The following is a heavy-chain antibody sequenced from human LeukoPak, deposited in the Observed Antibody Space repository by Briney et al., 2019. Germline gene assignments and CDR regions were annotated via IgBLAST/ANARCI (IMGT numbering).Heavy chain of an antibody. Sequence: ASLKVSCKASGYTFTSYDIDWVRQATGQGLEWMGWMNPNSGNTGYAQKFQGRVTSTRNTSISTAYMELSSLRSEDTAVYYCARGSGWTYYYYYYYTDVWGKGTTVTVSS. CDR3: ARGSGWTYYYYYYYTDV. CDR2: MNPNSGNT. D-gene: IGHD6-19*01. J-gene: IGHJ6*03. V-gene: IGHV1-8*03. CDR1: GYTFTSYD.